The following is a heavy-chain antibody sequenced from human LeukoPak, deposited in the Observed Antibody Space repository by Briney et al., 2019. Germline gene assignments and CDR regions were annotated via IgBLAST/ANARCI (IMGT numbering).Heavy chain of an antibody. CDR2: IYPGDSDS. CDR3: ARRSPHCCGTSCYDDY. V-gene: IGHV5-51*01. D-gene: IGHD2-2*01. Sequence: GESLKISCKGSGYSFTSNWIGRVRQMPGKGLEWMAIIYPGDSDSRYSPSFQGQVTISADKSISTAYLQWSSLKASDTAMYYCARRSPHCCGTSCYDDYWGQGTLVTVSS. CDR1: GYSFTSNW. J-gene: IGHJ4*02.